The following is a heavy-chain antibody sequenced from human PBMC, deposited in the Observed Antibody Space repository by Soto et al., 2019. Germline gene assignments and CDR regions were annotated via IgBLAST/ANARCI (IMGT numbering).Heavy chain of an antibody. D-gene: IGHD6-6*01. CDR3: AKDLTRQLAYWLDP. V-gene: IGHV1-2*02. CDR2: INAHSGGT. J-gene: IGHJ5*02. Sequence: ASVKVSCKASGFSFTGYYIHWLRQAPGQGLEWMGWINAHSGGTEYAQKFQGRVTLTRDTSIATAYLTLTSLTSDATALYYCAKDLTRQLAYWLDPWGQGTQVTVSS. CDR1: GFSFTGYY.